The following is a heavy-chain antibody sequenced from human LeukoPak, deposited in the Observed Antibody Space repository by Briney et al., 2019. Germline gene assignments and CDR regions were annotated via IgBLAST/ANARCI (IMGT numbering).Heavy chain of an antibody. CDR2: TTRSGTI. D-gene: IGHD2/OR15-2a*01. J-gene: IGHJ3*01. V-gene: IGHV4-34*01. CDR3: ARGHTWLGLVLRVAFDL. Sequence: SETLSLTCEVYGESLSGYHWSWIRQSPGKGLEWIGETTRSGTIVYSPSLKSRSTISVEMSKNQVSLNLSSVTAADTAVYYCARGHTWLGLVLRVAFDLWGQGTMVTVSS. CDR1: GESLSGYH.